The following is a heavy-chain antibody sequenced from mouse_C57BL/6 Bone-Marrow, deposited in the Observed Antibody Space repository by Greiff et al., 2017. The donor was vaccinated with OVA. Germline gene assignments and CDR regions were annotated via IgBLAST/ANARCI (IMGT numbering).Heavy chain of an antibody. CDR1: GYTFTSYW. CDR3: AREGYRAWFAY. CDR2: IYPSDSAT. V-gene: IGHV1-61*01. Sequence: QVQLQQPGAELVRPGSSVKLSCKASGYTFTSYWMDWVKQRPGQGLEWIGNIYPSDSATHYNQKFKDKATLTVDKSSSTAYMQLSSLTSDDSAVYDCAREGYRAWFAYWGQGTLVTVSA. J-gene: IGHJ3*01. D-gene: IGHD3-1*01.